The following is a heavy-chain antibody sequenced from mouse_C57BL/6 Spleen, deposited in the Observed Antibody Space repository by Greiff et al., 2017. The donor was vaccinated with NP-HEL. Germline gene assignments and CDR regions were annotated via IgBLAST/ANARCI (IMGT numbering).Heavy chain of an antibody. V-gene: IGHV1-59*01. CDR3: ARRVLLRVMDY. CDR1: GYTFTSYW. CDR2: IDPSDSYT. J-gene: IGHJ4*01. Sequence: QVQLQQSGAELVRPGTSVKLSCKASGYTFTSYWMHWVKQRPGQGLEWIGVIDPSDSYTNYNQKFKGKATLTVDTSSSTAYMQLSSLTSEDSAVYYSARRVLLRVMDYWGQGTSVTVSS. D-gene: IGHD1-1*01.